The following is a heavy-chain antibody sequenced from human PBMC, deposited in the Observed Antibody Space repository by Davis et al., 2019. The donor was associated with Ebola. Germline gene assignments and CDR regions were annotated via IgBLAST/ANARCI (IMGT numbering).Heavy chain of an antibody. Sequence: GGSLRLSCAGSGFTFSSYAMNWVRQVPGRGLEWVAVISGSGSSKRYADSVKGRFTISRDNSKNTLYLQVNSLRAEDTAVYYCARGGQSGLYSGSYYWYSYWGQGTLVTVSS. CDR2: ISGSGSSK. CDR1: GFTFSSYA. CDR3: ARGGQSGLYSGSYYWYSY. J-gene: IGHJ4*02. V-gene: IGHV3-23*01. D-gene: IGHD1-26*01.